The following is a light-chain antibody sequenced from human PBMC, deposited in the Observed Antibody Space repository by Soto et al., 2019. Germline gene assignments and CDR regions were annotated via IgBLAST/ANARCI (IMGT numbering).Light chain of an antibody. Sequence: DIQMTQSPSSVSASVGDRVTITCRASQGISSWVAWYQQKPGKAPKLLIYAASSVQSGVLSRFSGSGSGTNFTLTINSMQPEDFAIYHCQQAKCLPYTFGQGTKLEIK. J-gene: IGKJ2*01. V-gene: IGKV1-12*02. CDR3: QQAKCLPYT. CDR1: QGISSW. CDR2: AAS.